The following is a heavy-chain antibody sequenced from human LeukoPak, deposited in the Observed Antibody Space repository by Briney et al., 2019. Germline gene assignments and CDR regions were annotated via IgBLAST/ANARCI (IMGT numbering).Heavy chain of an antibody. CDR3: ARGGYYCLDV. CDR1: DVSMSPYY. CDR2: IFYNGNT. J-gene: IGHJ6*03. Sequence: SETLSLTCTVSDVSMSPYYWNWIRQSPGRGLEWIAYIFYNGNTKYNPSLRSRVTISIDTSRNQFSLNLNSVTAADTAVYYCARGGYYCLDVWGKGTTVTVSS. V-gene: IGHV4-59*01.